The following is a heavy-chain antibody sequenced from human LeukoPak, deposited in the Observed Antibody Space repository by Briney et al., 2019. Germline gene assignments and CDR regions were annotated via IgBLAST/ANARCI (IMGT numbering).Heavy chain of an antibody. CDR2: IRSSGSTI. V-gene: IGHV3-48*03. J-gene: IGHJ4*02. Sequence: PGGSLRLSCAASGLTFSSYEMNWVRQAPGKGLEWVSYIRSSGSTIYYAYSVKGRFTISRDNAKNSLYLQMNSLRAEDTAVYYCARDLPITMVRGVQYYFDYWGQGTLVTVSS. D-gene: IGHD3-10*01. CDR1: GLTFSSYE. CDR3: ARDLPITMVRGVQYYFDY.